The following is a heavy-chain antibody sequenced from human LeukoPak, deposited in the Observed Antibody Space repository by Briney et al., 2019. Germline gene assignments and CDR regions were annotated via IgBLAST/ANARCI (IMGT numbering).Heavy chain of an antibody. V-gene: IGHV1-3*01. CDR1: GYTFTSYY. CDR3: ARGMGCHTGSCFGPFDY. D-gene: IGHD2-15*01. J-gene: IGHJ4*02. Sequence: GASVKVSCKASGYTFTSYYMHWVRQAPGQRLEWMGWINAGNGNTKYSQKFQGRVTITRDTSASTAYMELSSLRSEDTAVYYCARGMGCHTGSCFGPFDYWGQGTLVTVSS. CDR2: INAGNGNT.